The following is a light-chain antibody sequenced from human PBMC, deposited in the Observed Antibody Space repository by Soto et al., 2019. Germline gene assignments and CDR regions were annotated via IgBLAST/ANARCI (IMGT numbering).Light chain of an antibody. CDR3: IQSYSKWK. V-gene: IGKV1-39*01. J-gene: IGKJ1*01. CDR1: ESVSRY. CDR2: AAS. Sequence: DIQMTQSPSSLSASVGDRVTITCRAKESVSRYVNWYQQRPEKAPKLQIYAASSLQSGIPARFSGSGSVTDLSLTNSDLKLKDWAAYYCIQSYSKWKSGQGTKV.